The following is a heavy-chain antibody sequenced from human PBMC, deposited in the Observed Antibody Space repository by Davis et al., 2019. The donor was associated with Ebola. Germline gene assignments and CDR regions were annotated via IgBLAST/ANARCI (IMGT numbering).Heavy chain of an antibody. J-gene: IGHJ6*02. D-gene: IGHD6-13*01. CDR3: ARGFRGIAAAGTTFHYYYAMDV. Sequence: MPSETLSLTCTVSGGSISSSSYYWGWIRQPPGKGLEWIGSIYYSGSTYYNPSLKSRVTISVDTSKNQFSLKLSSVTAADTAVYYCARGFRGIAAAGTTFHYYYAMDVWGQGTTVTVSS. CDR2: IYYSGST. CDR1: GGSISSSSYY. V-gene: IGHV4-39*07.